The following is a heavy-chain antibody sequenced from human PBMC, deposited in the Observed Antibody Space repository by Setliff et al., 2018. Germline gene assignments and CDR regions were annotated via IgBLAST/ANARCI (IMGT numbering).Heavy chain of an antibody. CDR2: ISPYFGEV. J-gene: IGHJ6*03. D-gene: IGHD5-18*01. V-gene: IGHV1-2*02. Sequence: ASVKVSCKTSGYTFTNFGISWVRQAPGQGLEWMGWISPYFGEVHYAQKFQGRVAMTRDTSINTAYMELSSLRTEDTAVYYCAREGVDTRSSTDYRYYMDVWGKGTTVTVSS. CDR3: AREGVDTRSSTDYRYYMDV. CDR1: GYTFTNFG.